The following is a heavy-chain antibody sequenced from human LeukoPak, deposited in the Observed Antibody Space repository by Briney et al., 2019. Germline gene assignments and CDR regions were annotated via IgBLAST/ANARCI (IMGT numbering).Heavy chain of an antibody. CDR2: IYYSGST. D-gene: IGHD3-10*01. CDR3: ASTYYYGSGSYSPADYFDY. Sequence: SETLSLTCTVSGGSISSYYWSWIRQPPGKGLEWIGYIYYSGSTNYNPSPKSRVTISVDTSKNQFSLKLSSVTAADTAVYYCASTYYYGSGSYSPADYFDYWGQGTLVTVSS. CDR1: GGSISSYY. J-gene: IGHJ4*02. V-gene: IGHV4-59*08.